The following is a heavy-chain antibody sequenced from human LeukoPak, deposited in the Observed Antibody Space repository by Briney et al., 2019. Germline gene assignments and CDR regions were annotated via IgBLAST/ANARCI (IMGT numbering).Heavy chain of an antibody. CDR3: ATLKVVITRGAFDI. CDR1: GYTFTGYY. Sequence: ASVKVSCKASGYTFTGYYMHWVRQAPGQGLEWMGWINPNSGGTNYAQKFQGRVTMTRDTSISTAYMELSRLRSDDTAVYYCATLKVVITRGAFDIWGQGTMVTVSS. D-gene: IGHD3-22*01. CDR2: INPNSGGT. V-gene: IGHV1-2*02. J-gene: IGHJ3*02.